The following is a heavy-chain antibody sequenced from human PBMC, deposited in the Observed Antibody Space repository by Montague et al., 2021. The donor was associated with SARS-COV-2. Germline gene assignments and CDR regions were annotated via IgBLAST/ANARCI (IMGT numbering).Heavy chain of an antibody. CDR2: IYYSGTT. D-gene: IGHD3-3*01. Sequence: SETLSLTCTGSGGSISSYFWSWIRQPPGKGLEWIGSIYYSGTTNYSPSLKSRVTISVDTSKNQFSLKLSSVTAADTAVYYCARVVRYYDFWSGYTEYYYYGMDVWGQGTTVTVSS. CDR1: GGSISSYF. V-gene: IGHV4-59*01. CDR3: ARVVRYYDFWSGYTEYYYYGMDV. J-gene: IGHJ6*02.